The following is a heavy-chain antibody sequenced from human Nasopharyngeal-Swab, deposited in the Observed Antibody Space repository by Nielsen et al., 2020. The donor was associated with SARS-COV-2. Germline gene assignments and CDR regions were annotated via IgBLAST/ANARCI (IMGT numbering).Heavy chain of an antibody. J-gene: IGHJ4*02. Sequence: SGPTLVEPTETLTLTCTVSGFSLSNARMGVSWIRQPPGKALEWLTHIFSNDEKSYSTSLKSRLTISKDTSKSQVVLTMTNMDPVDTATYYCARIRWDSSGESDYWGQGTLVTVSS. CDR2: IFSNDEK. V-gene: IGHV2-26*01. D-gene: IGHD6-19*01. CDR1: GFSLSNARMG. CDR3: ARIRWDSSGESDY.